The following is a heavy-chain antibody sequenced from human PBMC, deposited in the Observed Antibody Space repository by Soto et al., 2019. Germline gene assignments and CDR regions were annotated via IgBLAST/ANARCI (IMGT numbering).Heavy chain of an antibody. CDR2: ISYDGSNK. CDR3: ARVPTSIGRAPLDS. J-gene: IGHJ4*02. Sequence: QVQLVESGGGVVQPGRSLRLSCAASGFTFSSYAMHWVRQAPGKGLGWVAVISYDGSNKYYADSVKGLFTISRDNSKDTLDLQRNSLRAEDTAVYFCARVPTSIGRAPLDSWGQGPRVTVSS. D-gene: IGHD2-21*02. V-gene: IGHV3-30-3*01. CDR1: GFTFSSYA.